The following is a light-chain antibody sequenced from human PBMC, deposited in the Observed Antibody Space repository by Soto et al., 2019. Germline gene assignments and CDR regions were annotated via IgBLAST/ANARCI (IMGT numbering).Light chain of an antibody. J-gene: IGKJ1*01. CDR2: AAS. V-gene: IGKV3-20*01. CDR1: QSVSRSF. CDR3: QHYGSSRT. Sequence: VLTQSPGTLCLSPGERATLSCWASQSVSRSFLAWYQQKPGQAPRLPIHAASTGATGIPARFLVSGSGTDFTLTIRSLEPEDSAVDVCQHYGSSRTFCQGTKVDIK.